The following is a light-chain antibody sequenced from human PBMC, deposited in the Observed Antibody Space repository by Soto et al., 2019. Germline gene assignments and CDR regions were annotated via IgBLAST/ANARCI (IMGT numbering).Light chain of an antibody. V-gene: IGKV3-11*01. J-gene: IGKJ4*01. CDR3: QHRINWPLT. CDR1: QSVRSQ. Sequence: EVVLTQSPATLSLSPGERATLSCRASQSVRSQLAWYQQKPGQAPRLLISDASNRATGIPARFSGSGSGTDFTLTVSSLEPEDFAVYYCQHRINWPLTFGGGTKVEIK. CDR2: DAS.